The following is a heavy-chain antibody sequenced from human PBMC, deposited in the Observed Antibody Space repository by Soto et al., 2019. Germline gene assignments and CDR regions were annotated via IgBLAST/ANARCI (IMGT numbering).Heavy chain of an antibody. D-gene: IGHD6-13*01. Sequence: GRSLRLSCAASGFTFSSYGMHWVRQAPGKGLEWVAVIWYDGSNKYYADSVKGRFTISRDNSKNTLYLQMNSLRAEDTAVYYCARTPGQQLSTSSYYYGMDVWGQGTTVTVSS. J-gene: IGHJ6*02. CDR1: GFTFSSYG. V-gene: IGHV3-33*01. CDR2: IWYDGSNK. CDR3: ARTPGQQLSTSSYYYGMDV.